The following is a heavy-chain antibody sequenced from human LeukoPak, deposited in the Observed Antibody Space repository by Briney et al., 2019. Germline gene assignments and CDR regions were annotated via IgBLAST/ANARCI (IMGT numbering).Heavy chain of an antibody. Sequence: GGSLRLSCAASGFTFSGYSMNWVRRAPGKGLEWVSTVSGSGTITYYAGSVKGRFTISRDNPKNTLYLQMNSLRAEDTAVYYCAKADSYYDLLTCFDFWGQGTLVTVSS. CDR2: VSGSGTIT. CDR1: GFTFSGYS. D-gene: IGHD3-9*01. V-gene: IGHV3-23*01. J-gene: IGHJ4*02. CDR3: AKADSYYDLLTCFDF.